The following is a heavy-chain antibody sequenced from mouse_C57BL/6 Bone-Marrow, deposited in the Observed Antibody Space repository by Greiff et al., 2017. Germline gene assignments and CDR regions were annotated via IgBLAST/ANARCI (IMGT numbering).Heavy chain of an antibody. CDR1: GYTFTAYE. D-gene: IGHD4-1*01. Sequence: VQLQQSGAELVRPGASVTLSCKASGYTFTAYEMHWVKQTPVHGLEWIGAIDPETGGPAYNQKFKGKAILTADKSSSTAYMTLHSPHPDDSAGYCCTRLNCYYFDYWGQGTTLTVAS. CDR3: TRLNCYYFDY. V-gene: IGHV1-15*01. CDR2: IDPETGGP. J-gene: IGHJ2*01.